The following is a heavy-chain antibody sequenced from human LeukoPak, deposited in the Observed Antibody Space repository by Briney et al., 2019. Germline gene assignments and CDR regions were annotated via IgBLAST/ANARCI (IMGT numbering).Heavy chain of an antibody. CDR2: INPNSGGT. J-gene: IGHJ4*02. V-gene: IGHV1-2*06. CDR1: GYTFTGYY. Sequence: ASVKVSCKASGYTFTGYYMHWVRQAPGQGLEWMGRINPNSGGTNYAQKFQGRVTMTRDTSISTAYMELSRLRSDDTAVYYCARPKYYYDSSGQRYYFDYWGQGTLVTVSS. CDR3: ARPKYYYDSSGQRYYFDY. D-gene: IGHD3-22*01.